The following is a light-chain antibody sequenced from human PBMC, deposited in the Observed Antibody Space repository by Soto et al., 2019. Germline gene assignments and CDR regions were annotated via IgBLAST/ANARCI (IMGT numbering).Light chain of an antibody. CDR2: DVT. Sequence: QSVVPQPASVSGSPGPSITISCTGTSSDVGGYNYVSWYQQHPGKAPKLMIYDVTNRPSGVSNRFSGSKSGNTASLTISGLQAEDEADYYCSSYTGSNTLEVFGTGTKVTVL. J-gene: IGLJ1*01. V-gene: IGLV2-14*03. CDR3: SSYTGSNTLEV. CDR1: SSDVGGYNY.